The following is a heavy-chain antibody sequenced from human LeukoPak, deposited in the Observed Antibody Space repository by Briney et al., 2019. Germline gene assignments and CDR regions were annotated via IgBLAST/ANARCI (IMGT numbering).Heavy chain of an antibody. Sequence: GGSLRLSCAASGFTFSSYGMHWVRQAPGKGLEWVSVIYSGGSTYYADSVKGRFTISRDNSKNTLYLQMNSLRAEDTAVYYCARGLITMIVVVIDYWGQGTLVTVSS. J-gene: IGHJ4*02. V-gene: IGHV3-53*01. CDR1: GFTFSSYG. D-gene: IGHD3-22*01. CDR2: IYSGGST. CDR3: ARGLITMIVVVIDY.